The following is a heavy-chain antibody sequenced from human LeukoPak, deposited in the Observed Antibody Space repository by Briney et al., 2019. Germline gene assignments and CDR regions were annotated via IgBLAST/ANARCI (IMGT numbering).Heavy chain of an antibody. V-gene: IGHV1-18*01. CDR2: ISAYNGNT. D-gene: IGHD2-15*01. CDR3: AREVVVVVAAGSIPDYYMDV. CDR1: GYTFTSYG. Sequence: ASVKVSCKASGYTFTSYGISWVRQAPGQGLEWMGWISAYNGNTNYAQKLQGRVTMTTDTSTSTAYMELRSLRSDDTAVYYCAREVVVVVAAGSIPDYYMDVWGKGTTVTVSS. J-gene: IGHJ6*03.